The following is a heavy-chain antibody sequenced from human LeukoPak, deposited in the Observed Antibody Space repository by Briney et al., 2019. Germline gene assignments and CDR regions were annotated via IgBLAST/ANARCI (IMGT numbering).Heavy chain of an antibody. V-gene: IGHV4-30-2*01. CDR1: GGSISSGGYS. CDR3: ARERLHSGSYPYYFDY. D-gene: IGHD1-26*01. J-gene: IGHJ4*02. Sequence: SETLSLTCAVSGGSISSGGYSWSWIRQPPGKGLEWIGYIYRSGSTYYNPSLKSRVTISVDKSKNQFSLKLSSVTAADTAVYYCARERLHSGSYPYYFDYWGQGTLVTVSS. CDR2: IYRSGST.